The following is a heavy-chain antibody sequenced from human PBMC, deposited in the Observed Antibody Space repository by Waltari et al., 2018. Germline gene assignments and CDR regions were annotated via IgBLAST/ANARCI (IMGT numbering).Heavy chain of an antibody. Sequence: EVQLVESEGGLVKPGGSLRLSCAASGFTFSSDSMNWVRQAPGKGLEWVSFISSSSSYIYYADSVKGRFTISRDNAKNSLYLQMNSLRAEDTAVYYCARDYEGGNWYFDLWGRGTLVTVSS. D-gene: IGHD1-26*01. V-gene: IGHV3-21*01. CDR2: ISSSSSYI. CDR1: GFTFSSDS. CDR3: ARDYEGGNWYFDL. J-gene: IGHJ2*01.